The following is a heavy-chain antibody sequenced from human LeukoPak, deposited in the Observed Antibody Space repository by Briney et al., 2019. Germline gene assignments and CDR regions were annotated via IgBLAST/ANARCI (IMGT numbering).Heavy chain of an antibody. CDR2: IHHSGST. D-gene: IGHD5-18*01. Sequence: SETLSLTCTVSGYSIGSGYYWGWIRQPPGKGLEWIASIHHSGSTNYNPSLKSRVTISVDTSKNQFSLKLSSLTAADTAVYYCARGRRYSYGYGNWFDPWGQGTLVTVSS. V-gene: IGHV4-38-2*02. J-gene: IGHJ5*02. CDR1: GYSIGSGYY. CDR3: ARGRRYSYGYGNWFDP.